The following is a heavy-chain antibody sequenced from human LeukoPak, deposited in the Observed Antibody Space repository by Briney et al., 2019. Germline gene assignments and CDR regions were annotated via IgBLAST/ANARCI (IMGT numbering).Heavy chain of an antibody. V-gene: IGHV5-51*01. CDR2: IYPGDPDT. Sequence: GESLKISCKGSGYSFTTYWIGWVRQMPGKGLEWMGIIYPGDPDTRYSPSFQGQVTISADKSISTAYLQWSSLKASDTAMYYCATTYYYDSSGYFPFDYWGQGTLVTVSS. CDR3: ATTYYYDSSGYFPFDY. CDR1: GYSFTTYW. J-gene: IGHJ4*02. D-gene: IGHD3-22*01.